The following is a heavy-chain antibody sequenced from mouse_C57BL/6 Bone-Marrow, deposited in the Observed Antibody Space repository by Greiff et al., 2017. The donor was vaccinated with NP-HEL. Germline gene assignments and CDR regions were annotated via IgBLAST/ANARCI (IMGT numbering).Heavy chain of an antibody. Sequence: EVQLQESGPVLVKPGASVKMSCKASGYTFTDYYMNWVKQSHGKSLEWIGVINPYNGGTSYNQKFKGKATLTVDKSSSTAYMELNSLTSEDSAVYYCAITTVPHFDYWGQGTTLTVSS. J-gene: IGHJ2*01. D-gene: IGHD1-1*01. CDR1: GYTFTDYY. CDR2: INPYNGGT. V-gene: IGHV1-19*01. CDR3: AITTVPHFDY.